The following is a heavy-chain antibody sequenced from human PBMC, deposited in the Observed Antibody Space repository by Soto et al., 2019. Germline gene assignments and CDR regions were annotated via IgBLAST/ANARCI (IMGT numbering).Heavy chain of an antibody. CDR2: INPDGGGT. D-gene: IGHD3-10*01. J-gene: IGHJ5*02. V-gene: IGHV1-2*02. Sequence: GASVKVSGKTSGYTFTGYSIHWVRQAPGQGLEWIGWINPDGGGTNYGQKFQGRVTMTRDTSISTACMELSRLLSDHTAIHYRFWFGHPPASWGQGTLVTLSS. CDR3: FWFGHPPAS. CDR1: GYTFTGYS.